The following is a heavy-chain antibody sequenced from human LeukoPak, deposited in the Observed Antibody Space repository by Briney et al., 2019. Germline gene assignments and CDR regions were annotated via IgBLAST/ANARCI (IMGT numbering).Heavy chain of an antibody. J-gene: IGHJ5*02. CDR1: GGSISSSSYY. CDR3: ARDSTFDP. Sequence: SETLSLTCTVSGGSISSSSYYWGWIRQPPGKGLEWIGSIYYSGSIYYNPSLKSRVTISVDTSKNQFSLKLSSVTAADTAVYYCARDSTFDPWGQGTLVTVSS. D-gene: IGHD3-3*02. V-gene: IGHV4-39*07. CDR2: IYYSGSI.